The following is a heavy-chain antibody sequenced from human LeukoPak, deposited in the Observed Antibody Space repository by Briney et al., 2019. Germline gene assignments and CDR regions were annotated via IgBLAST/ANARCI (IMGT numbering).Heavy chain of an antibody. CDR2: ISGSGGST. D-gene: IGHD3-9*01. CDR1: GFTFSSYA. CDR3: AKDYYDILTGYYLFDY. V-gene: IGHV3-23*01. Sequence: GGSLRLSCAASGFTFSSYAMNWVRQAPGKGLEWVSAISGSGGSTYYADSVKGRFTISRDNSKNTLYLQMNSLRAEDTAVYYCAKDYYDILTGYYLFDYWGQGTLVTVSS. J-gene: IGHJ4*02.